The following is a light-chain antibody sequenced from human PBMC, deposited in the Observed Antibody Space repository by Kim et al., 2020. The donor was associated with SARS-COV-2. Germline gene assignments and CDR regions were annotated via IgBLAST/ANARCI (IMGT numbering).Light chain of an antibody. Sequence: QSALTQPPSASGSPGQSVTISCTGTSSDVGGYDYVSWYQQHPGKAPKLMIYEVTKRSSGVPDRFSASKSGNTASLTVSGLQAEDEADYYCSSYVGTNNYVFGTGTKVTVL. J-gene: IGLJ1*01. CDR2: EVT. CDR3: SSYVGTNNYV. CDR1: SSDVGGYDY. V-gene: IGLV2-8*01.